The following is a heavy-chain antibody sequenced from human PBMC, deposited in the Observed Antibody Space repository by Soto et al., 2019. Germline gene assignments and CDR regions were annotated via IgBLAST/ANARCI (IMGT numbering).Heavy chain of an antibody. Sequence: QLQLQESGSGLVKPSQTQSLTCAVSGGSISRGGYSENWIRQPPGKGLEWIGYIYHSGSTYYNPSLTRRVTISVDRSKNQFSLKLSSVTAADTAVYYCDRVPDYSGQGTLVTVSS. CDR2: IYHSGST. V-gene: IGHV4-30-2*01. CDR1: GGSISRGGYS. CDR3: DRVPDY. J-gene: IGHJ4*02.